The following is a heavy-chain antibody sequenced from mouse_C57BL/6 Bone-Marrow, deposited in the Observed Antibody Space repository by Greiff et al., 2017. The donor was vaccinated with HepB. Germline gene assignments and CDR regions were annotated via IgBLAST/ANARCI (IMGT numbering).Heavy chain of an antibody. CDR3: AGRTIVTTYYAMDY. V-gene: IGHV1-69*01. CDR2: IDPSDSYT. CDR1: GYTFTSYW. J-gene: IGHJ4*01. Sequence: QVQLQQPGAELVMPGASVKLSCKASGYTFTSYWMPWVKQRPGQGLEWIGEIDPSDSYTNYNQKFKGKSTLTVDKSSSTAYMQLSSLTSEEAAAYYCAGRTIVTTYYAMDYWGQGTTVTVSS. D-gene: IGHD2-13*01.